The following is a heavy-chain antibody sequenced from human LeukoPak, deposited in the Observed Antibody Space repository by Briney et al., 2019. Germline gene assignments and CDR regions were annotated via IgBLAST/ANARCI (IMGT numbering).Heavy chain of an antibody. CDR2: IYSGGRT. J-gene: IGHJ4*02. CDR1: GFTVSSNY. D-gene: IGHD3-10*01. Sequence: GGSLRLSCAASGFTVSSNYMNWVRQAPGKGLEWVSVIYSGGRTYYADSVKGRFIISRDNSKNMVYLQMNSLRAEDTAAYYCVRGNFNGGIDYWGQGTLVTVSS. CDR3: VRGNFNGGIDY. V-gene: IGHV3-66*01.